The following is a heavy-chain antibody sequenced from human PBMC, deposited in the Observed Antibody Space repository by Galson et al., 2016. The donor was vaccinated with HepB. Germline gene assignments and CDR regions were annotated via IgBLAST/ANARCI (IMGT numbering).Heavy chain of an antibody. V-gene: IGHV4-31*03. Sequence: TLSLTCTVSGGSINSGGHYWSWIRQLPGKGLEWIGYTHYSGESHYNASLRSRLTISIDTSANQFFLKVNSVTAADTAVYYCARGRRLGRSFGMDVWGRGSTVIVSS. CDR2: THYSGES. CDR1: GGSINSGGHY. D-gene: IGHD3-9*01. CDR3: ARGRRLGRSFGMDV. J-gene: IGHJ6*02.